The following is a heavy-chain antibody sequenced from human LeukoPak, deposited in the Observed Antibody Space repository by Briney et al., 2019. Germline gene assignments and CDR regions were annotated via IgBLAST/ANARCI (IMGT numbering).Heavy chain of an antibody. J-gene: IGHJ4*02. D-gene: IGHD6-19*01. V-gene: IGHV4-39*07. CDR3: ARDLTAVAGRVDLGY. CDR2: IYYSGST. CDR1: GGSISSGSYY. Sequence: SETLSLTCTVSGGSISSGSYYWGWIRQPPGKGLEWIGSIYYSGSTYYNPSLKSRVTISVDTSKNQFSLKLSSVTAADTAVYYCARDLTAVAGRVDLGYWGQGTLVTVSS.